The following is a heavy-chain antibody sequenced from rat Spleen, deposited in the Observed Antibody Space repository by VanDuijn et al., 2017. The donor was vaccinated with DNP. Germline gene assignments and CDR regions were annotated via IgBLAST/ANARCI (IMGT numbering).Heavy chain of an antibody. CDR1: GFSITNNFK. D-gene: IGHD1-6*01. J-gene: IGHJ2*01. CDR3: ARLHYGLNS. CDR2: INSAGST. Sequence: QLQESGPGLVKPSQSLSLTCSVTGFSITNNFKWSWIRKFPGNRLEWMGYINSAGSTQYNPSLKSRISVTRDTSKNQFFLQVNSVTAEDTATYYCARLHYGLNSWGHGVMVTVSS. V-gene: IGHV3-3*01.